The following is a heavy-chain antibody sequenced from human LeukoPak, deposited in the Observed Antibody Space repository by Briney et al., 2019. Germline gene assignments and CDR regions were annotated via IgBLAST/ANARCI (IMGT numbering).Heavy chain of an antibody. J-gene: IGHJ3*02. CDR3: ASGFMGYDRSGYYDDAFDI. CDR2: INPNSGGT. CDR1: GYTFTDYY. D-gene: IGHD3-22*01. V-gene: IGHV1-2*02. Sequence: ASVKVSCKASGYTFTDYYMHWVRQAPGQRLEWMGWINPNSGGTNYAQKFQGRVAMTRDTSISTAYMELSRLRSDDTAVYYCASGFMGYDRSGYYDDAFDIWGQGTMVTVSS.